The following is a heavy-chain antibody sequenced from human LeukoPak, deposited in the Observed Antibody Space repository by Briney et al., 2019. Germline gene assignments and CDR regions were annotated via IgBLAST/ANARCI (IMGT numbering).Heavy chain of an antibody. J-gene: IGHJ5*02. CDR3: ARDSGITGTNHWFDP. CDR2: IYYSGST. CDR1: GASISSSSYY. D-gene: IGHD1-7*01. V-gene: IGHV4-39*07. Sequence: SETLSLTCTVSGASISSSSYYWGWIRQPPGKGLEWIGSIYYSGSTYYNPSLKSRVTISVDTSKNQFSLKLSSVTAADTAVYYCARDSGITGTNHWFDPWGQGTLVTVSS.